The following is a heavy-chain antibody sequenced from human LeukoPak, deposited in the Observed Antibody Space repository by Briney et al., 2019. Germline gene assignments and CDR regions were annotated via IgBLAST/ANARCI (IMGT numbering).Heavy chain of an antibody. Sequence: GGSLRLSCAAPGFTFSTYAMHWVRQAPGKGLEWVAVISNDGSNKNNADSVRGRFTISRDNSRNTLYLQMNGLTAEDTAIYYCAKEDYRDHTTGFDSWGQGTLVTVSS. D-gene: IGHD4-17*01. CDR2: ISNDGSNK. CDR1: GFTFSTYA. CDR3: AKEDYRDHTTGFDS. V-gene: IGHV3-30*04. J-gene: IGHJ5*01.